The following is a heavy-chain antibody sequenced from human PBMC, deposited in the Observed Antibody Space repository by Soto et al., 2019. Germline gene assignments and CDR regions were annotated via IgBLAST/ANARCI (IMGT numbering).Heavy chain of an antibody. CDR3: ARDQFNPYHSSLYYYYYRMDV. CDR2: IYYSGST. D-gene: IGHD3-22*01. J-gene: IGHJ6*02. CDR1: GGSISSGGYY. Sequence: SETLSLTCTVSGGSISSGGYYWSWIRQHPGKGLECIGYIYYSGSTYYNPSLKSRVTISVDTSKNQFSLKLSSVTAADTAVYYCARDQFNPYHSSLYYYYYRMDVWGQGTTVTVSS. V-gene: IGHV4-31*03.